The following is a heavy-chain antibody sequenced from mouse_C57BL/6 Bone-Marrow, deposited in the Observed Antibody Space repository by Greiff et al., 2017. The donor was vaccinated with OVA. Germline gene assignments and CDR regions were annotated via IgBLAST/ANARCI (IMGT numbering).Heavy chain of an antibody. CDR1: GYTFTSYG. V-gene: IGHV1-81*01. D-gene: IGHD1-1*01. J-gene: IGHJ1*03. CDR2: IYPRSGNT. Sequence: QVQLKQSGAELARPGASVKLSCKASGYTFTSYGISWVKQRTGQGLEWIGEIYPRSGNTYYNEKFKGKATLTADKSSSTAYMELRSLTSEDAAVYCCERRDYGSSYWYFDVWGTGTTVTVSS. CDR3: ERRDYGSSYWYFDV.